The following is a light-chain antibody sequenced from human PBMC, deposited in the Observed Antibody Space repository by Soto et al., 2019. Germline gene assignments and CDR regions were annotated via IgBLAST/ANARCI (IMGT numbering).Light chain of an antibody. CDR3: QQSYSAPLT. J-gene: IGKJ4*01. CDR1: QSISSY. V-gene: IGKV1-39*01. Sequence: DIQMTQSPSSLSASVGDRVTLTCRASQSISSYLNWYQQKPGKAPKLLIYAASSLQGGVPSRFSGSESGTDFTLTISSLQLEDFATYYCQQSYSAPLTFGGGTKVDIK. CDR2: AAS.